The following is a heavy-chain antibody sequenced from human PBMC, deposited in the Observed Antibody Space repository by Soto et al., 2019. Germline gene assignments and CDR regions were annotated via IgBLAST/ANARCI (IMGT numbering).Heavy chain of an antibody. V-gene: IGHV1-18*01. CDR3: ARVLGKYDFWSGYRSHNWFDP. CDR1: GYTFTSYG. J-gene: IGHJ5*02. Sequence: ASVKVSCKASGYTFTSYGISWVRQAPGQGLEWMGWISAYNGNTNYAQKLQGRVTMTTDTSTSTAYMELRSLRSDDTAVYYCARVLGKYDFWSGYRSHNWFDPWGQGTLVTVSS. D-gene: IGHD3-3*01. CDR2: ISAYNGNT.